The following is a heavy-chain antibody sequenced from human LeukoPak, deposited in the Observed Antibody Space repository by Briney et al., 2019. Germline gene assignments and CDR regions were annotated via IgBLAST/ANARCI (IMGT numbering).Heavy chain of an antibody. D-gene: IGHD6-13*01. CDR2: ICSSSSTI. Sequence: GGSLRLSCAASGFTFSSYSMNWVRQAPGKGLEWGSYICSSSSTIYYADSVKGRFTISRDNAKNSLYLQMNSLRDEDTAVYYCASLPIAAAGTDVFDYWGQGTLVTVSS. V-gene: IGHV3-48*02. CDR3: ASLPIAAAGTDVFDY. CDR1: GFTFSSYS. J-gene: IGHJ4*02.